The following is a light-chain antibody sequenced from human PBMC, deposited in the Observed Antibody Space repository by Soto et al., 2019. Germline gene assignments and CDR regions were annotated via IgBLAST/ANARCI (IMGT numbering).Light chain of an antibody. J-gene: IGLJ1*01. Sequence: QSVLTQPPSVSGAPGQRVTISCTGTSSNIGAGYDVHWYQQLPGTAPKLLIYGNSNRPSGVPDRLSGSKSGTSASLAIPGLQAEDEADYYCQSYDSSLSGYVFGTGTKLTVL. CDR2: GNS. V-gene: IGLV1-40*01. CDR3: QSYDSSLSGYV. CDR1: SSNIGAGYD.